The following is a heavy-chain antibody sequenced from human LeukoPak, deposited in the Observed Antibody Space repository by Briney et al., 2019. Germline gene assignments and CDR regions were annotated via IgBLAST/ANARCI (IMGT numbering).Heavy chain of an antibody. CDR1: GFTFSSYA. Sequence: GGSLRLSCAASGFTFSSYAMSWVRQAPGKGLEWVSSISGSDGTTYYADSVKGRFTISRDNSKYTLSLQMNSLRTEDTAVYYCAKVDDWKYGHHDFWGQGTLVTVSS. V-gene: IGHV3-23*01. CDR2: ISGSDGTT. D-gene: IGHD1-7*01. J-gene: IGHJ4*02. CDR3: AKVDDWKYGHHDF.